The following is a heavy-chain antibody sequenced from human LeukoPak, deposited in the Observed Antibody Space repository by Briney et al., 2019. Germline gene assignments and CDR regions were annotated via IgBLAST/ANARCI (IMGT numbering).Heavy chain of an antibody. Sequence: PSETLSLTCTVSGGSISSYYWSWIRQPPGKGLEWIGYIYYSGSTNYNPSLKSRVTISVDTSKNQFSLKLSSVTAADTAVYYCVSTYQPLLGAFDIWGQGTMVTVSS. D-gene: IGHD2-2*01. CDR3: VSTYQPLLGAFDI. CDR2: IYYSGST. J-gene: IGHJ3*02. V-gene: IGHV4-59*01. CDR1: GGSISSYY.